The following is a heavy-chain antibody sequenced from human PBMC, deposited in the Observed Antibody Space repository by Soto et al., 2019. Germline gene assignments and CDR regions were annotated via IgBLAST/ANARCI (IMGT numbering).Heavy chain of an antibody. V-gene: IGHV3-9*01. CDR1: GFTFDDYA. D-gene: IGHD6-13*01. CDR2: INWNGGSI. Sequence: SLRLSCAASGFTFDDYAMHWVRQVPGKGLEWVSGINWNGGSIGYGDSVKGRFAISRDNAKNSLHLQMNSLSAEDTAFYYCVKDESINWYSGHFRHWGQGTLVTVSS. CDR3: VKDESINWYSGHFRH. J-gene: IGHJ1*01.